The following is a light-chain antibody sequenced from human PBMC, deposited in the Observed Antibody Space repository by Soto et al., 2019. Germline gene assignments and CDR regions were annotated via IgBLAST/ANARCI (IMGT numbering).Light chain of an antibody. Sequence: DIQMTQSPSSLSASVGDRVTITCQSSQDISNYLNWYQQKPGKAPKLLIYDASNLDTRGPSRFSGSGSGTDFTSTISSRQPEDSPKYYCQQYDNLPLTVGGGTKVEIK. V-gene: IGKV1-33*01. CDR1: QDISNY. CDR3: QQYDNLPLT. J-gene: IGKJ4*01. CDR2: DAS.